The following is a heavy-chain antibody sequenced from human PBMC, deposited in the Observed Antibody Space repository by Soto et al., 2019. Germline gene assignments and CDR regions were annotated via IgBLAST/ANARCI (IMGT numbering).Heavy chain of an antibody. J-gene: IGHJ6*02. CDR1: RYTFTNFY. Sequence: ASVKVSCKASRYTFTNFYIHWLRQAPGQGLEWMGIINPSGGSTTYPQKFQGRVTMTRDTSTSTVHMELITLRSEDTAVYYCARSQVGRPLDVGGPGTTVTGSS. CDR3: ARSQVGRPLDV. D-gene: IGHD1-26*01. CDR2: INPSGGST. V-gene: IGHV1-46*01.